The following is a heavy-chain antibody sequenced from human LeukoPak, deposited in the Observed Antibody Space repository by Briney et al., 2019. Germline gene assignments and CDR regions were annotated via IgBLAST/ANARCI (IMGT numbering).Heavy chain of an antibody. Sequence: GSLRLSCAASGFTFSSHWMHWVRQAPGKGLVWVSRIKDDGSHTNYADSVKGRFTISRDNAKNTLSLQMNSLRAEDTAVYYCARGSGVITGIDEWGQGTLVTVSS. CDR2: IKDDGSHT. V-gene: IGHV3-74*01. D-gene: IGHD6-25*01. CDR1: GFTFSSHW. J-gene: IGHJ4*02. CDR3: ARGSGVITGIDE.